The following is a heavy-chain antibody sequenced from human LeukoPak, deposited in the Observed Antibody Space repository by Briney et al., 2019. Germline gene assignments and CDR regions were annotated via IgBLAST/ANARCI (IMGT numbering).Heavy chain of an antibody. D-gene: IGHD3-9*01. CDR3: AKDQGADYDILTGYFDY. J-gene: IGHJ4*02. V-gene: IGHV3-21*01. Sequence: GGSLRLSCAASGFTFSSYSMNWVRQAPGKGLEWVSSISSSSSYIYYADSVKGRFTISRDNSKNTLYLQMNSLRAEDTAVYYCAKDQGADYDILTGYFDYWGQGTLVTVSS. CDR1: GFTFSSYS. CDR2: ISSSSSYI.